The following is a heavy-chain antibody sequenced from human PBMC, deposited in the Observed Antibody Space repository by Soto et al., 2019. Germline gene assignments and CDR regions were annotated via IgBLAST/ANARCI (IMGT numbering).Heavy chain of an antibody. Sequence: PVGSLRLSCVASGFAVSNNYMNWVRQAPGKGLEWVSVVYSGGTTYYADSVRGRFTVSRDDSKNTLFLQMSSLRAEDTAVYYCARAGSPFDSDSSGYWGFDHWGQGTLVTAPQ. CDR1: GFAVSNNY. J-gene: IGHJ4*02. V-gene: IGHV3-53*01. D-gene: IGHD3-22*01. CDR3: ARAGSPFDSDSSGYWGFDH. CDR2: VYSGGTT.